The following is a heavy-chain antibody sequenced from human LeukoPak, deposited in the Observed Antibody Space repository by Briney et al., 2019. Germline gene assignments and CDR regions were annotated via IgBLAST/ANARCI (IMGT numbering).Heavy chain of an antibody. D-gene: IGHD3-3*01. V-gene: IGHV4-59*01. J-gene: IGHJ5*02. CDR3: ARDRGSYYDFWSGSGFDP. CDR1: GGSLSSYY. Sequence: SETLSLTCTVSGGSLSSYYWSWIRQPPGKGLEWIGYIYYSGSTNYNPSLKSRVTISVDTSKNQFSLKLSSVTAADTAVYYCARDRGSYYDFWSGSGFDPWGRGTLVTVSS. CDR2: IYYSGST.